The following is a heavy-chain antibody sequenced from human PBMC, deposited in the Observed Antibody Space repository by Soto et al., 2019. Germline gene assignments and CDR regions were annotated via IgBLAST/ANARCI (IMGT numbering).Heavy chain of an antibody. CDR1: GGSISSSSYY. CDR2: IYYSGST. Sequence: QLQLQESGPGLVKPSETLSLTCTVSGGSISSSSYYWGWIRQPPGQGLEWIGSIYYSGSTYYNPSLKRRVTIPVDTSKNQFSLKLSSVTAADTAVYYCARHVLLWFGEADAFDIWGQGTMVTVSS. CDR3: ARHVLLWFGEADAFDI. V-gene: IGHV4-39*01. J-gene: IGHJ3*02. D-gene: IGHD3-10*01.